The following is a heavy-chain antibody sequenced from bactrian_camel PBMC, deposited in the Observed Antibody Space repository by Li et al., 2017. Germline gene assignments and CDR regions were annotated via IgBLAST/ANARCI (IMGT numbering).Heavy chain of an antibody. CDR2: IIHDGGTT. Sequence: VQLVESGGGLVQPGGSLRLSCAASGFTVSGDYMSWVRQAPGKGLEWVSRIIHDGGTTSYADSVKGRFTISRDNAKNTVYLQMNSLKSEDTAVYYWASGYGDRAGVAFGPWGQGTQVTVS. V-gene: IGHV3S40*01. J-gene: IGHJ6*01. D-gene: IGHD1*01. CDR3: ASGYGDRAGVAFGP. CDR1: GFTVSGDY.